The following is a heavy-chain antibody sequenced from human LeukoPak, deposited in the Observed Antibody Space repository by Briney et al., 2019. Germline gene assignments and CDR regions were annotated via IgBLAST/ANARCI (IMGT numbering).Heavy chain of an antibody. CDR3: ARGRLRTYYYGMDV. Sequence: SETLSLTCTVSGGSISSYYWSWIRQPPGKGLEWIGYIYYSGSTNYNPSLKSRVTISVDTSKNQFSLKLSSVTAADTAVYYCARGRLRTYYYGMDVWGQGTTVTVSS. CDR1: GGSISSYY. D-gene: IGHD1-14*01. V-gene: IGHV4-59*01. CDR2: IYYSGST. J-gene: IGHJ6*02.